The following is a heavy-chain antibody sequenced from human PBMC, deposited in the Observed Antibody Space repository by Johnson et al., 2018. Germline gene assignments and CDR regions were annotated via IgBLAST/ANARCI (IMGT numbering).Heavy chain of an antibody. CDR2: INAGSGDT. Sequence: QVQLVESGAEVKKPGASVKVSCKASGYTFTCYALHWVRQAPGQRLEWLGWINAGSGDTKYSQRFQDRLTLTRDASSATAYMELSSLRSEDTAVYYCAGYYPFYMDVWGKGTTVTVSS. J-gene: IGHJ6*03. CDR3: AGYYPFYMDV. CDR1: GYTFTCYA. V-gene: IGHV1-3*01.